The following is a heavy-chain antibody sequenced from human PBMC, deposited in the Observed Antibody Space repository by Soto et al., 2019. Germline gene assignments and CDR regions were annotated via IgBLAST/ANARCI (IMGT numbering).Heavy chain of an antibody. Sequence: QVQLVESGGGVVQPGRSLRLSCAASGFTFSSYAMHWVRQAPGKGLEWVAVISYDGSNKYYADSVKGRFTISRDNSKNTLYLQMNSLRAEDTAVYYCARGYRDPDYPGDIDYWGQGTLVTVSS. J-gene: IGHJ4*02. CDR2: ISYDGSNK. CDR1: GFTFSSYA. D-gene: IGHD4-17*01. V-gene: IGHV3-30-3*01. CDR3: ARGYRDPDYPGDIDY.